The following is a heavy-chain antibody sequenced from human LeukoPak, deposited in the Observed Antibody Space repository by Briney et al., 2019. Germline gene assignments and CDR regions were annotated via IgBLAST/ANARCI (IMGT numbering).Heavy chain of an antibody. J-gene: IGHJ4*02. Sequence: SETLSLTCTVSGGSISSSSYYWGWIRQPPGKGLEWIGSIYYSGSTYYNPSLKSRVTISVDTSKNQFSLKLSSVTAADTAVYYCARHDYGDYGGVDYWGQGTLVTVSS. V-gene: IGHV4-39*01. D-gene: IGHD4-17*01. CDR3: ARHDYGDYGGVDY. CDR2: IYYSGST. CDR1: GGSISSSSYY.